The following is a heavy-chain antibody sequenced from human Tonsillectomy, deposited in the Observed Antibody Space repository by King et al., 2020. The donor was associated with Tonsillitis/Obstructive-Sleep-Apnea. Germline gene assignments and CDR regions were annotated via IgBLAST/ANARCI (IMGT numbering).Heavy chain of an antibody. CDR1: GGSISSSSYY. V-gene: IGHV4-39*01. J-gene: IGHJ4*02. Sequence: QLQESGPGLVKPSETLSLPCTVSGGSISSSSYYWGWIRQPPGKGLEWIGSIYYSGSTYYNPSLKSRVTISVDTSKNQFSLKLSSVTAADTAVYYCARSFQYYFDYWGQGTLVTVSS. CDR2: IYYSGST. D-gene: IGHD2/OR15-2a*01. CDR3: ARSFQYYFDY.